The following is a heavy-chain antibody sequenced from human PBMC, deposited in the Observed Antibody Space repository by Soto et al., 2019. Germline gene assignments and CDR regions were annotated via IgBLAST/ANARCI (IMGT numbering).Heavy chain of an antibody. CDR3: ARGVEYGSGSHRYWYFDL. V-gene: IGHV1-69*02. J-gene: IGHJ2*01. CDR2: IIPILGVV. D-gene: IGHD3-10*01. CDR1: GVAFGSYS. Sequence: QVQLVQSGAEVKKPGSSVKVSCRAPGVAFGSYSTSWVRQAPGQGLEWMGRIIPILGVVNYAQNFQGRVTISADKSTTTAYMEVNSLRSEDTAVYYCARGVEYGSGSHRYWYFDLWGRGTLITVSS.